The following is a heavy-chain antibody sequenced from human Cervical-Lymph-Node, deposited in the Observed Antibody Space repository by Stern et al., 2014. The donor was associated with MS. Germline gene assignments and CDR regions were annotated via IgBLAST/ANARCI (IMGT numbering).Heavy chain of an antibody. J-gene: IGHJ6*02. V-gene: IGHV4-61*02. CDR1: GGPIGSGTYY. CDR2: IYNSGST. CDR3: ARDDAVGATRYHYAMDV. Sequence: VQLVQSGPGLVKPSQTLALTCTVSGGPIGSGTYYWSWIRQPAGKGLEWIGRIYNSGSTSYNPSLKSRVTMSLDTSKNPFSLQLSFGTAADTAVYYCARDDAVGATRYHYAMDVWGQGTTVTVSS. D-gene: IGHD1-26*01.